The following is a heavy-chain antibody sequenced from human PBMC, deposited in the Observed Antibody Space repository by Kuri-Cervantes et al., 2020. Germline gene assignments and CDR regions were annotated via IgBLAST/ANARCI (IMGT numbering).Heavy chain of an antibody. Sequence: GESLKISCAASGFTFSSYAMHWVRQAPGKGLEWVASIRQDGGDKYYVDSVKGRFTISRDNANYSLYLQMSSLRAEDTAVYYCARDMTHPMATIIAYYYYGLDVWGQGTTVTVSS. CDR2: IRQDGGDK. CDR3: ARDMTHPMATIIAYYYYGLDV. CDR1: GFTFSSYA. V-gene: IGHV3-7*01. D-gene: IGHD5-24*01. J-gene: IGHJ6*02.